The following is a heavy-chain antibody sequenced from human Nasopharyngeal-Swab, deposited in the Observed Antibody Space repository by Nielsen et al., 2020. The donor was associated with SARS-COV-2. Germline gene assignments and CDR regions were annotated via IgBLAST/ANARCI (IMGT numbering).Heavy chain of an antibody. CDR2: LSSSSSYI. CDR3: ARDRVWYYYYYGMDV. D-gene: IGHD2-8*01. CDR1: GFTFSSYS. J-gene: IGHJ6*02. V-gene: IGHV3-21*01. Sequence: GESLKISCAASGFTFSSYSMNWVRQAPGKGLEWVSSLSSSSSYIYYADSVKGRFTISRANAKNSLYLQMNSRRAEDTAVYYCARDRVWYYYYYGMDVWGQGTTVTVSS.